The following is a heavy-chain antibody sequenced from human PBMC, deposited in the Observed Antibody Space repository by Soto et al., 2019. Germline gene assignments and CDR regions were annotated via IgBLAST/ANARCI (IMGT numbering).Heavy chain of an antibody. CDR1: GGSFSAYH. Sequence: PSETLSLTCAVSGGSFSAYHWTWIRQTPGKGLEWIGEISHSGSTNYKPSLKSRVTISADPSKKQFSLNLTSMTAADSGVYYCARGDCSSNYCFTRWALDIWGQGTVVTVSS. CDR2: ISHSGST. J-gene: IGHJ3*02. V-gene: IGHV4-34*01. D-gene: IGHD2-2*01. CDR3: ARGDCSSNYCFTRWALDI.